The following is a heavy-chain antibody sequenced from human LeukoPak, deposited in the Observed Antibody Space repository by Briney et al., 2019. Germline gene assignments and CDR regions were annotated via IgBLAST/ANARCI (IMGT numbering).Heavy chain of an antibody. D-gene: IGHD6-19*01. CDR2: IYYSGST. V-gene: IGHV4-59*08. J-gene: IGHJ5*02. CDR1: GGSISSYY. Sequence: SETLSLTCTVSGGSISSYYWSWIRQPPGKGLEWIGYIYYSGSTNYNPSLKSRVTISVDTSKNQFSLKLSSVTAADTAVYYCARHPGIAVDADNWFDPWGQGTLVTVSS. CDR3: ARHPGIAVDADNWFDP.